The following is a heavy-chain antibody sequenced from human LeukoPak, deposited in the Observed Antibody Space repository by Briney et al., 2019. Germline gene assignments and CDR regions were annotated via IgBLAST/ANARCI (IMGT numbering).Heavy chain of an antibody. Sequence: SETLSLTCTVSGGSTSSGNYYWGWIRQPPGKGLEWIGGISSSGNTYYNPSLKSRITIPIDTSKNHFSLKLSSVSAADTAVYYCARLGAGPTYYDFWSGYSSFYFDYWGQGTLVTVSS. J-gene: IGHJ4*02. CDR2: ISSSGNT. D-gene: IGHD3-3*01. CDR1: GGSTSSGNYY. V-gene: IGHV4-39*02. CDR3: ARLGAGPTYYDFWSGYSSFYFDY.